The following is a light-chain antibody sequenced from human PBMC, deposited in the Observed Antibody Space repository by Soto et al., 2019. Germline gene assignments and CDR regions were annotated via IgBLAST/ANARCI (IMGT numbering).Light chain of an antibody. V-gene: IGKV1-33*01. CDR2: DVL. J-gene: IGKJ5*01. Sequence: DIQMHQSPSSLSASVGDRVTVSCQASQCINTYLNWFQQNPGKAPKLLIYDVLNLEKGVPSRFSGSGSGAYFTLTISSLQPEDIATYYCQQYDKLPITFGQGTRLEIK. CDR3: QQYDKLPIT. CDR1: QCINTY.